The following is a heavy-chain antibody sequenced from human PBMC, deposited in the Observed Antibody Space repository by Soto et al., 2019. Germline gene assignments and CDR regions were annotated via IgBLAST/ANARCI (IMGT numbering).Heavy chain of an antibody. CDR2: IIPIFGTA. CDR3: AGPEGYCSSTSCPLDY. D-gene: IGHD2-2*01. V-gene: IGHV1-69*13. J-gene: IGHJ4*02. CDR1: GGTFSSYA. Sequence: ASVKVSCKASGGTFSSYAISWVRQAPGQGLEWMGGIIPIFGTANYAQKFQGRVTITADESTSTAYMELSSLRSEDTAVYYCAGPEGYCSSTSCPLDYWGQGTLVTVSS.